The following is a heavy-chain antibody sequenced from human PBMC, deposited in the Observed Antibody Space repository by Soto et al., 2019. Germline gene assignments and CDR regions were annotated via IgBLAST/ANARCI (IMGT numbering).Heavy chain of an antibody. Sequence: GGSLRLSCAASGFTVSSNYMSWVRQAPGKGLEWVSVIYSCGSTYYADSVKVRFSISRDNSKNSLSLQMNSLRVEDTAVYDCATDGYDFWSGISYYYYGMDVWGQGTTVTVSS. CDR2: IYSCGST. CDR3: ATDGYDFWSGISYYYYGMDV. D-gene: IGHD3-3*01. V-gene: IGHV3-66*01. CDR1: GFTVSSNY. J-gene: IGHJ6*02.